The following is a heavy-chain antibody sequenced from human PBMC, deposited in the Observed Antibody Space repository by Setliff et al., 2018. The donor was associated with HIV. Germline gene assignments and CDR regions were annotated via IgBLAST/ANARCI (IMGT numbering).Heavy chain of an antibody. V-gene: IGHV1-2*02. CDR1: GYTFTGYY. D-gene: IGHD3-22*01. CDR2: INPNSGGT. Sequence: GASVKVSCKASGYTFTGYYMHWVRQAPGQGLEWMGWINPNSGGTNYAQKFQGRVTMTRDTSISTAYMELSRLRSDDTAVYYCARDDYYDSSGYWGGYYYYGMDVWGQGTTVTVSS. J-gene: IGHJ6*02. CDR3: ARDDYYDSSGYWGGYYYYGMDV.